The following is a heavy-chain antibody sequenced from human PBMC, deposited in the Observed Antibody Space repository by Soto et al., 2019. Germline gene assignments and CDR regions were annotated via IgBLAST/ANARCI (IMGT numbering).Heavy chain of an antibody. V-gene: IGHV4-34*01. J-gene: IGHJ6*03. CDR2: INHSGST. CDR3: ARVRRYFWSGYGYYYYYMDV. D-gene: IGHD3-3*01. CDR1: GGSFSGYY. Sequence: SETLSLTCAVYGGSFSGYYWSWIRQPPGKGLEWIGEINHSGSTNYNPSLKSRVTISVDTSKNQFSLKLSSVTAADTAVYYCARVRRYFWSGYGYYYYYMDVWGKGTTVTVSS.